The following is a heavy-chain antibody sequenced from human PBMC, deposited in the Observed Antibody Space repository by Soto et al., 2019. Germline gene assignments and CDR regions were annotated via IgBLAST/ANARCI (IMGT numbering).Heavy chain of an antibody. CDR1: GGPFSGYY. CDR2: INHSGTI. V-gene: IGHV4-34*01. J-gene: IGHJ6*02. D-gene: IGHD2-21*02. Sequence: SETLSLTCAVYGGPFSGYYWTWIRQPPGKGLEWIGEINHSGTINFNPSLKSRLTISLDTSKKHFSLKLSSVTDADTAAYYCARADRTLVTSYSLDVWGQGTTVTVSS. CDR3: ARADRTLVTSYSLDV.